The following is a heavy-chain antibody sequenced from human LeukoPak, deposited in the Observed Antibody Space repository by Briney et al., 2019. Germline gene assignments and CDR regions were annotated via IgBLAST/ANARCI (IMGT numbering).Heavy chain of an antibody. J-gene: IGHJ4*02. Sequence: GGSLRLSCAASGFTFSSYAMTWVRQAPGKGLEWVSSISISGGNTYYADSVKGRFTISRDNAKNSLYLQMNSLRAEDTAVYYCARDGSMIAAAGPFDYWGQGTLVTVSS. CDR3: ARDGSMIAAAGPFDY. V-gene: IGHV3-21*01. D-gene: IGHD6-13*01. CDR2: ISISGGNT. CDR1: GFTFSSYA.